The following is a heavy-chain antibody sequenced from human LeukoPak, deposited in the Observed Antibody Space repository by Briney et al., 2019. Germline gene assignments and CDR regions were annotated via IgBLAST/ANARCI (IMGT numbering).Heavy chain of an antibody. V-gene: IGHV3-7*01. D-gene: IGHD1-26*01. CDR2: IKQDGSEK. J-gene: IGHJ5*02. CDR1: GFTFSSYW. Sequence: GGSLRLSCAASGFTFSSYWMGWVRQAPGKGLEWVANIKQDGSEKYYVDSVKGRFTISRDNAKNSLYLQMNSLRAEDTAVYYCARDPTSSGSYGWFDPWGQGTLVTVSS. CDR3: ARDPTSSGSYGWFDP.